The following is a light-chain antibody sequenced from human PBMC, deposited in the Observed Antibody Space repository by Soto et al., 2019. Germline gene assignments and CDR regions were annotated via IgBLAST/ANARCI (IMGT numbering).Light chain of an antibody. CDR2: AAS. CDR3: QQSYSTSVT. V-gene: IGKV1-39*01. CDR1: QIISNY. Sequence: DIHMTQSPSSLSASLAYTATITCRASQIISNYLNWYQQKPGKAPKLLIYAASSLQSGVPSRFSGSGSGTDFALTISSLQPEDFATYYCQQSYSTSVTFGQGTRLEIK. J-gene: IGKJ5*01.